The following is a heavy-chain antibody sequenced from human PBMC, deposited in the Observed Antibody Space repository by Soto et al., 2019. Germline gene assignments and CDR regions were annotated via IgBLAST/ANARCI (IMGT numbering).Heavy chain of an antibody. J-gene: IGHJ1*01. CDR1: GFTFDDYA. CDR2: INWNSGSI. D-gene: IGHD6-13*01. Sequence: EVQLVESGGGLVQPGRSLRLSCAASGFTFDDYAMHWVRQVPGKGLEWVSGINWNSGSIGYGDSVKGRFAISRDNAKSSLPLQMNSLSAEDTAFYYCVKDESINWYSGHFRHWGQGTLVTVSS. CDR3: VKDESINWYSGHFRH. V-gene: IGHV3-9*01.